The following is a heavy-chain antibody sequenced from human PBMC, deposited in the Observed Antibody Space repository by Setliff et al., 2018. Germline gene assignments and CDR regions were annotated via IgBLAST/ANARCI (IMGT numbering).Heavy chain of an antibody. Sequence: GGSLRLSCGASGFTYKNDWVSWVRQAPGKGLEWISVLSGDGNAYYADSVKGRFTISGDTSKNALYLQMNSLRAEDTAVYYCRLWFGELSRDYWGPGTLVTVSS. V-gene: IGHV3-53*01. J-gene: IGHJ4*02. D-gene: IGHD3-10*01. CDR1: GFTYKNDW. CDR2: LSGDGNA. CDR3: RLWFGELSRDY.